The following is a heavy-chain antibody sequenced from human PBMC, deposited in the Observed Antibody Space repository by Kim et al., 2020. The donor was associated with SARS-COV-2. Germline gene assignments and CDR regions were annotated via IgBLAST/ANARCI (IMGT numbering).Heavy chain of an antibody. J-gene: IGHJ3*02. CDR2: IKSKTDGGTT. D-gene: IGHD5-12*01. Sequence: GGSLRLSCAASGFTFSNAWMSWVRQAPGKGLEWVGRIKSKTDGGTTDYAAPVKGRFTISRDDSKNTLYLQMNSLKTEDTAVYYCTTGDGYNYLGAFDIWGQGTMVTVSS. CDR1: GFTFSNAW. V-gene: IGHV3-15*01. CDR3: TTGDGYNYLGAFDI.